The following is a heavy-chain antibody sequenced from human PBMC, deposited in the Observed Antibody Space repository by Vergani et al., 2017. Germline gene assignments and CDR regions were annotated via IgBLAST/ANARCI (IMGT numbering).Heavy chain of an antibody. CDR1: GFTFSDYY. Sequence: QVQLAESGGGVVQPGRSLRLSCAASGFTFSDYYMSWIRQAPGKGLEGVSYISSIGNTIYYADSVKGRFTISRDNAKNSLYLQMNSLRAEDTAVYSCARDGLNYYDSSGPRDVWGKGTTVTVSS. J-gene: IGHJ6*04. CDR2: ISSIGNTI. V-gene: IGHV3-11*01. CDR3: ARDGLNYYDSSGPRDV. D-gene: IGHD3-22*01.